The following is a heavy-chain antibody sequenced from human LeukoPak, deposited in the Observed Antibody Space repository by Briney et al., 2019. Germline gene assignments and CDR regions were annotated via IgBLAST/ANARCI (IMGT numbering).Heavy chain of an antibody. J-gene: IGHJ3*02. D-gene: IGHD3-22*01. CDR1: GGSFSGYY. CDR2: INHSGST. CDR3: ARMVLGSGYPFDI. V-gene: IGHV4-34*01. Sequence: SETLSLTXAVYGGSFSGYYWSWICQAPGKGLEWIGEINHSGSTNYNPSLKSRVTISVDTSKNQFSLKLSSVTAADTAVYYCARMVLGSGYPFDIWGQGTMVTVSS.